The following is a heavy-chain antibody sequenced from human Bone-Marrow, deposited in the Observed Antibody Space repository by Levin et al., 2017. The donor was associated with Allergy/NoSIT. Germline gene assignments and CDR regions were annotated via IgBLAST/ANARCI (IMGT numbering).Heavy chain of an antibody. CDR1: GFTFDDYA. J-gene: IGHJ3*01. Sequence: GGSLRLSCTTSGFTFDDYAFDWVRQAPGKGPEWLSGITWNSRRIDYAESVKGRFTISRDNAKNSLYLQMDSLRSEDTALYFCAKAKWELSSLDGFDLWGQGTMVTVSS. CDR2: ITWNSRRI. D-gene: IGHD4-23*01. V-gene: IGHV3-9*01. CDR3: AKAKWELSSLDGFDL.